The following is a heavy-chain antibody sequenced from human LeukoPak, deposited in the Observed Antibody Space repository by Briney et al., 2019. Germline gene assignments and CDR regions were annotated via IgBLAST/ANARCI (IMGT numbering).Heavy chain of an antibody. CDR2: IYYTGST. Sequence: PSETLSLTCTVSGGPINGGKDLWGWIRQPPGKGLEWIGSIYYTGSTYYNPSLKSRVTISVGPSQNEFSLKVHSVTAADTAVYYCARRGITYSTSFFDYSGQGTLVTVSS. V-gene: IGHV4-39*01. CDR3: ARRGITYSTSFFDY. D-gene: IGHD2-2*01. CDR1: GGPINGGKDL. J-gene: IGHJ4*02.